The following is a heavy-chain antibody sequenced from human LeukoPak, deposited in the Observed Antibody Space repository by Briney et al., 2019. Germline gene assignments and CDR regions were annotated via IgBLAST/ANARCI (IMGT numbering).Heavy chain of an antibody. CDR1: GGSISSGGYY. J-gene: IGHJ4*02. CDR3: ARADYYDSSGYSY. Sequence: PSETLSLTCTVSGGSISSGGYYWSWIRQHPGKGLEWIGYIYYSGSTYYNPSLKSRVTISVDPSKNQFSLKLSSVTAADTAVYYCARADYYDSSGYSYWGQGTLVTVSS. V-gene: IGHV4-31*03. D-gene: IGHD3-22*01. CDR2: IYYSGST.